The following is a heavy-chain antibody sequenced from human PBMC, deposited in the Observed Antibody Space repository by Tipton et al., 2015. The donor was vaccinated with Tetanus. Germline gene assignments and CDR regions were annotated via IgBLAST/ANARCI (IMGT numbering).Heavy chain of an antibody. D-gene: IGHD4-17*01. Sequence: TLSLTCAVSIGSINSGSYHWDWIRQPPGKGLEWLGGIHSGGSASYNPSLKSRVTISLDTSKNQFSLTLRSVTAADTAVYYCARSYGDTFLFRLDYWGQGALVTVSS. CDR1: IGSINSGSYH. J-gene: IGHJ4*02. V-gene: IGHV4-39*07. CDR2: IHSGGSA. CDR3: ARSYGDTFLFRLDY.